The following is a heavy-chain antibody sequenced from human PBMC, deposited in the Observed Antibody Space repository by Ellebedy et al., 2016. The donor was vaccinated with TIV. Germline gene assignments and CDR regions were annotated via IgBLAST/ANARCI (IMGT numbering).Heavy chain of an antibody. CDR2: ISNSGEST. D-gene: IGHD2-8*01. V-gene: IGHV3-23*01. J-gene: IGHJ3*02. CDR3: AREYYLLGFDI. Sequence: PGGSLRLSCVASGFTFNSFAVSWVRQAPGKGLEWVSTISNSGESTNNADSGKGRFTISRDNSKNTLYLQMNSLRAEDTAVYYCAREYYLLGFDIWGQGTKVTVSS. CDR1: GFTFNSFA.